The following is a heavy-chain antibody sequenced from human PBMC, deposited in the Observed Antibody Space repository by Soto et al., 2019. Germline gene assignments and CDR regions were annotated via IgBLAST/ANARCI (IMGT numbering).Heavy chain of an antibody. Sequence: SETLSLTCAVYGGSFSGYYWIWIRQPPGKGLEWIGEINHSGSTNYNPSLKSRVTISVDTSKNQFSLKLSSVTAADTAVYYCARRRRYGWFDPWVQGTLVPVSS. CDR2: INHSGST. J-gene: IGHJ5*02. V-gene: IGHV4-34*01. D-gene: IGHD5-18*01. CDR1: GGSFSGYY. CDR3: ARRRRYGWFDP.